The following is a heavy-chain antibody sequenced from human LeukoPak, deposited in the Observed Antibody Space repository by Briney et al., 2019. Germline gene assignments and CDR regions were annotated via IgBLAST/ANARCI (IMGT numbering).Heavy chain of an antibody. CDR2: IYYSGST. J-gene: IGHJ4*02. Sequence: SETLSLTCAVSGYFISSGYYWGWIRQPPGKGLEWIGSIYYSGSTYYNPSLKSRVTISVDTSKNQFSLKLNSVTAADTAVYYCAIHRDHYPYVWGQGTLVTVSS. CDR1: GYFISSGYY. CDR3: AIHRDHYPYV. D-gene: IGHD3-16*01. V-gene: IGHV4-38-2*01.